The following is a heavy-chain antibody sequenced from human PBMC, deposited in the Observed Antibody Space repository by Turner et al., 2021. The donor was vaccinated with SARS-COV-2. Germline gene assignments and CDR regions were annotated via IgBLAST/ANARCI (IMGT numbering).Heavy chain of an antibody. CDR1: GGSFSGSY. J-gene: IGHJ4*02. V-gene: IGHV4-34*01. CDR2: INQSGST. CDR3: ATSGMDFWYGYKGFDY. Sequence: QLQLQQWGAGLFKPSETLSLTCAVYGGSFSGSYWSWIRQPPGKGLEWIGEINQSGSTNYNPSLKSRVTISVDTSKNQFSLKLSSVTAADTAVYYCATSGMDFWYGYKGFDYWGQGTLVTVSS. D-gene: IGHD3-3*01.